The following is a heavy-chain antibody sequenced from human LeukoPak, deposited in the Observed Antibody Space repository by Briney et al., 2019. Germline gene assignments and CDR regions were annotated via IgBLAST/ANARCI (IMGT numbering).Heavy chain of an antibody. CDR2: IYYSGST. V-gene: IGHV4-59*01. D-gene: IGHD3-16*01. CDR1: GGSISSYY. Sequence: PSETLSLTCTVSGGSISSYYWSWIRQSPGKGLEWIGYIYYSGSTNYNPSLKSRVTVSVDTSKSQFSLKLRSVTAADTAVYYCARGIGAGKYGLEEIYYFDYWGQGTLVTVSS. CDR3: ARGIGAGKYGLEEIYYFDY. J-gene: IGHJ4*02.